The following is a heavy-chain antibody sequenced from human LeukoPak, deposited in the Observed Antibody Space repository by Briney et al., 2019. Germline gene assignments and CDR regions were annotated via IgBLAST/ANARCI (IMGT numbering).Heavy chain of an antibody. D-gene: IGHD5-12*01. CDR3: ARDSAYNAFDI. CDR1: GFTFSSYA. J-gene: IGHJ3*02. Sequence: GGSLRLSCAASGFTFSSYAMHWVRQAPGKGLEWVAVISYDGSNKYYADSVKGRFTISRDNSKNTLYLQMNSLRVEDTAVYYCARDSAYNAFDIWGQGTMVTVSS. V-gene: IGHV3-30-3*01. CDR2: ISYDGSNK.